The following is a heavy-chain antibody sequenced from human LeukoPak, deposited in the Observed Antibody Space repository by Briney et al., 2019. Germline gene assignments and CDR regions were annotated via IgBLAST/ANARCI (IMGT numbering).Heavy chain of an antibody. CDR3: ARDLWYCSSTSCGNWFDP. CDR2: ISAYNGNT. D-gene: IGHD2-2*01. Sequence: ASVKVSCKASGYTFTSYGISWVRQAPGQGLEWMGWISAYNGNTNYAQKLQGRVTMTTDTSTSTAYMELRSLRSDDTAVYYCARDLWYCSSTSCGNWFDPWAREPWSPSPQ. J-gene: IGHJ5*02. V-gene: IGHV1-18*01. CDR1: GYTFTSYG.